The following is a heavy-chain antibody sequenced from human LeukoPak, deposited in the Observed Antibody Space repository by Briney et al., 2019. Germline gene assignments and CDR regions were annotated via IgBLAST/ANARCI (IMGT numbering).Heavy chain of an antibody. CDR3: ARCSGLRFLEWLPHYYYYGMDV. CDR2: IYYSGST. J-gene: IGHJ6*02. CDR1: GGSISSYY. D-gene: IGHD3-3*01. Sequence: SETLSLTCTVSGGSISSYYWSWIRQPPGKGLEWIGYIYYSGSTNYNPSLKSRFTISVDTSKNQFSLKLSSVTAADTAVYYCARCSGLRFLEWLPHYYYYGMDVWGQGTTVTVSS. V-gene: IGHV4-59*01.